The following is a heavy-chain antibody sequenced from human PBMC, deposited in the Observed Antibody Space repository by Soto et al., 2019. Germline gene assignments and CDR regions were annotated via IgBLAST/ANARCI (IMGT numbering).Heavy chain of an antibody. Sequence: GGSLRLSCAASGFTFSTYAISWVRQAPGKGLEWVSLISGSGGSTYYADSVKGRFTISRDNSKNTLYLQMNSLRAEDTAVYYCAKVHGSGNYHNFPDYWGQGTLVTVSS. CDR2: ISGSGGST. J-gene: IGHJ4*02. CDR1: GFTFSTYA. D-gene: IGHD3-10*01. CDR3: AKVHGSGNYHNFPDY. V-gene: IGHV3-23*01.